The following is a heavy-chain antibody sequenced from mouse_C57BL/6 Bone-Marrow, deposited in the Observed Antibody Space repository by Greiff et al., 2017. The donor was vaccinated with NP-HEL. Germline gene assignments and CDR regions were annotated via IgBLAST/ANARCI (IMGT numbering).Heavy chain of an antibody. D-gene: IGHD2-14*01. CDR2: IYPGDGDT. V-gene: IGHV1-80*01. J-gene: IGHJ4*01. CDR1: GYAFSSYW. Sequence: QVQLQQSGAELVKPGASVKISCKASGYAFSSYWMNWVKQRPGKGLEWIGQIYPGDGDTNYNGKFKGKATLTADKSSSTAYMQLSSLTSEDSAVYFCARVGVRRGYAMDYGGQGTSVTVSS. CDR3: ARVGVRRGYAMDY.